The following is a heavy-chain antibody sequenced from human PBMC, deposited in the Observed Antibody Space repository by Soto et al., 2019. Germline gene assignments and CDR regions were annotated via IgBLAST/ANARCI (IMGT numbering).Heavy chain of an antibody. V-gene: IGHV4-39*01. CDR1: GGSVSSSSYY. D-gene: IGHD2-15*01. CDR3: ARSLPRDCSGGSCYPGYFDY. Sequence: PSETLSLTCTVSGGSVSSSSYYWGWIRQPPGKGLEWIGSIYYSGSTYYNPSLKSRVTISVDTSKNQFSLKLSSVTAADTAVYYCARSLPRDCSGGSCYPGYFDYWGQGTLVTVSS. CDR2: IYYSGST. J-gene: IGHJ4*02.